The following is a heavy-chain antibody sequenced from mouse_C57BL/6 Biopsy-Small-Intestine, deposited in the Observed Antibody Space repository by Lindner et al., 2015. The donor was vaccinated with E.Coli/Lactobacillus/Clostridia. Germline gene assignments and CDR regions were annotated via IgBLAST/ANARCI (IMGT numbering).Heavy chain of an antibody. CDR1: GYAFTNYL. CDR3: ARTSYLDY. J-gene: IGHJ2*01. Sequence: VQLQESGAELVRPETSVKVSCKASGYAFTNYLIEWVKQRPGQGLEWIGVINPGSGDTNYNEKFKGKATLTADKSSSTAYMQLSSLTSEDSAVYFCARTSYLDYWGQGTTLTVSS. CDR2: INPGSGDT. V-gene: IGHV1-54*01.